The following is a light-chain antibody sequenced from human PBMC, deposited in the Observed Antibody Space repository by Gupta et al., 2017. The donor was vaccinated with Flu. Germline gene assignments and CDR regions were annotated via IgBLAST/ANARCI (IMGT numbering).Light chain of an antibody. CDR3: SSPAVTCYV. CDR1: NSDY. Sequence: SGSPSQSVTSSCTGTNSDYVSCHQHPPGTAPLLIFYDVSGRPSGVPDFFSASTSGTTAPLTIARLQAEDDAYYYCSSPAVTCYVFGPGTKVTVL. V-gene: IGLV2-11*01. CDR2: DVS. J-gene: IGLJ1*01.